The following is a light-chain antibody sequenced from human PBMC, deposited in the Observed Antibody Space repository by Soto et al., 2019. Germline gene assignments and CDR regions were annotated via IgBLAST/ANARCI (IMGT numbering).Light chain of an antibody. Sequence: EIVMTQSPATLSVSPGERATLSCRASQSVSIKLAWYQQKPGQAPRLLIYDTSTRATGIPARFSGSRSGTEFTRTTSSLQPQDFAVYYSQQYNNRPPITFGQGTRLE. J-gene: IGKJ5*01. CDR2: DTS. V-gene: IGKV3-15*01. CDR1: QSVSIK. CDR3: QQYNNRPPIT.